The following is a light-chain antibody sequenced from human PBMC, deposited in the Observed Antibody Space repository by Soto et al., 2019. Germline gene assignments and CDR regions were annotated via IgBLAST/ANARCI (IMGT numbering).Light chain of an antibody. Sequence: QLVLTQAPSASASLGASVKLTCTLSSGHSSYAIAWHQQQPEKGPRYLMKLNSDGRHSKGDGIPDRFSGSSSGAERYLTISSLQSEDEADYYCQTWDTGARVVFGGGTKVTVL. CDR3: QTWDTGARVV. V-gene: IGLV4-69*01. CDR1: SGHSSYA. CDR2: LNSDGRH. J-gene: IGLJ2*01.